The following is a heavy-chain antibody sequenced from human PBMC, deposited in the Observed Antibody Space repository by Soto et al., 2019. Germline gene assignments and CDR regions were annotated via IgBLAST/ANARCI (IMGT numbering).Heavy chain of an antibody. Sequence: PGGSLRLSCAASGFIFTEYAMSWVRQAPGKGLEWVSSITSGGSTYYADSVKGRFTISRDNSKNTLYLQVNSLRAEDSAVYYCAKGGSYYDISTGYYASTYYFDYWGQGTLVTVS. CDR3: AKGGSYYDISTGYYASTYYFDY. D-gene: IGHD3-9*01. CDR2: ITSGGST. J-gene: IGHJ4*02. V-gene: IGHV3-23*01. CDR1: GFIFTEYA.